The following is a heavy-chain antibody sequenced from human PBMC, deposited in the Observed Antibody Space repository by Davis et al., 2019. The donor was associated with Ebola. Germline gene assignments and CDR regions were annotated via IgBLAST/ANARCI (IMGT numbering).Heavy chain of an antibody. V-gene: IGHV1-46*01. J-gene: IGHJ6*02. CDR2: INPSGGST. CDR3: ARGRSEGTIFGVVINYYYYYGMDV. CDR1: GYTFTSYY. D-gene: IGHD3-3*01. Sequence: AASVQVSCMASGYTFTSYYMHWVRQAPGQGLEWMGIINPSGGSTSYAQNFQGRVTMTRDTSTSTVYMELSSLRSEDTAVYYCARGRSEGTIFGVVINYYYYYGMDVWGQGTTVTVSS.